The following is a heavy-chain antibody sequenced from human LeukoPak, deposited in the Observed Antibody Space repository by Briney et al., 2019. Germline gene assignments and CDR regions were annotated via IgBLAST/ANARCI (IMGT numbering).Heavy chain of an antibody. D-gene: IGHD1-1*01. CDR2: INHSGST. CDR1: GGSFSGYY. Sequence: SETQSLTCAVYGGSFSGYYWSWIRQPPGKGLEWIGEINHSGSTNYNPSLKSRVTISVDTSKNQFSLKLSSVTAADTAVYYCARGGNGNWFDPWGQGTLVTVSS. V-gene: IGHV4-34*01. J-gene: IGHJ5*02. CDR3: ARGGNGNWFDP.